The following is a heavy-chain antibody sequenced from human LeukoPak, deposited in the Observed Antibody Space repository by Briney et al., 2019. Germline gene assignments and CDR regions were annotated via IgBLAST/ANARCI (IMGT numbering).Heavy chain of an antibody. CDR3: ARDPHATYYFDY. CDR2: ISGSGGST. J-gene: IGHJ4*02. V-gene: IGHV3-23*01. CDR1: GFTFSSYG. Sequence: GGSLRLSCAASGFTFSSYGMSWVRQAPGKGLEWVSAISGSGGSTYYADSVKGRFTISRDNSKNTLYLQMNSLRAEDTAVYYCARDPHATYYFDYWGQGTLVTVSS.